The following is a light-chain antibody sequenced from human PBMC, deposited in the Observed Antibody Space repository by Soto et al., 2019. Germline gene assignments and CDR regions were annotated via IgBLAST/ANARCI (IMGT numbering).Light chain of an antibody. J-gene: IGKJ1*01. CDR1: QSVSNNY. CDR3: QHTFNSPPWT. CDR2: GAS. Sequence: EIVLTQSPGTLSLSPGERATLSCRASQSVSNNYLAWYQQKPGQAPRLLIYGASNRATGIPDRFSGSGSGTDFTLTISSLQSEDFASYFCQHTFNSPPWTFGQGTKVEVK. V-gene: IGKV3-20*01.